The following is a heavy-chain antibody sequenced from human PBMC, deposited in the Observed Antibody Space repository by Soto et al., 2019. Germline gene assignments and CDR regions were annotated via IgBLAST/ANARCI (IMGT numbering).Heavy chain of an antibody. D-gene: IGHD3-10*01. CDR3: TTDWTMVRGVIITSGFDP. CDR1: GFTFSNAW. J-gene: IGHJ5*02. CDR2: IKSKTDGGTT. V-gene: IGHV3-15*01. Sequence: EVQLVESGGGLVKPGGSLRLSCAASGFTFSNAWMSWVRQAPGKGLEWVGRIKSKTDGGTTDYAAPVKGSFTISSDDSKNTLYLQMNSLRTEDTAVYYCTTDWTMVRGVIITSGFDPWGQGTLVTVSS.